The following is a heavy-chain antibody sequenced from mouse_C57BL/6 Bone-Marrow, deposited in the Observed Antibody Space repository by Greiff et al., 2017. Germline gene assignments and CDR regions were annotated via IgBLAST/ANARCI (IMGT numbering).Heavy chain of an antibody. J-gene: IGHJ4*01. CDR2: IYPGGGYT. CDR1: GYTFTNYW. D-gene: IGHD2-4*01. Sequence: VQLQQSGAELVRPGTSVKISCKASGYTFTNYWLGWVKQRPGHGLEWIGDIYPGGGYTNYNEKFKGKATLTADPSSSTAYMQLSSLTSEDSAVYVCARSMITTYYAMDYWGQGTSVTVSS. CDR3: ARSMITTYYAMDY. V-gene: IGHV1-63*02.